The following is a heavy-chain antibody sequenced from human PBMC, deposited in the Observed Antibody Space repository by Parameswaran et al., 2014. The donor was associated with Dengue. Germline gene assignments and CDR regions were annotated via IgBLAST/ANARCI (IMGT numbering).Heavy chain of an antibody. CDR2: INFNSGGT. Sequence: WVRQAPGQGLEWVGRINFNSGGTNYAQKFQGRVTMTREKSTNTAYMDLSRLISDDTAMYYCASTPRKYYDFWRNDWLDSWGPGTLVTVSS. J-gene: IGHJ5*01. V-gene: IGHV1-2*06. CDR3: ASTPRKYYDFWRNDWLDS. D-gene: IGHD3-3*01.